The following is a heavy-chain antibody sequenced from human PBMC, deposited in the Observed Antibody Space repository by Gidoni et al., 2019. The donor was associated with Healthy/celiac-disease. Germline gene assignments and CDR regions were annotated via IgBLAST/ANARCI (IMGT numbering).Heavy chain of an antibody. J-gene: IGHJ6*02. Sequence: EVQLVESGGGLVQPGRSLRLACAASGFTFDDYAMHWVRQAPGKGLEWVSGISWNSGSIGYADSVKGRFTISRDNAKNSLYLQMNSLRAEDTALYYCAREVGATGYQGSGMDVWGQGTTVTVSS. D-gene: IGHD1-26*01. CDR1: GFTFDDYA. CDR3: AREVGATGYQGSGMDV. CDR2: ISWNSGSI. V-gene: IGHV3-9*01.